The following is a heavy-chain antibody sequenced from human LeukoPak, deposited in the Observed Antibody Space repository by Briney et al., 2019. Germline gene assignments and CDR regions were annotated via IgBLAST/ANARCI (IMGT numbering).Heavy chain of an antibody. J-gene: IGHJ4*02. CDR2: FDPEDGEA. V-gene: IGHV1-24*01. D-gene: IGHD2-15*01. Sequence: GASVKVSCKVSGYTLTELSMHWVRQAPGKGLEWMGGFDPEDGEAIYAQKFQGRVTMTEDTSTDTAYMELSSLRSEDPAVYYCATGVSVGAAYRFDYWGQGTLVTVSS. CDR1: GYTLTELS. CDR3: ATGVSVGAAYRFDY.